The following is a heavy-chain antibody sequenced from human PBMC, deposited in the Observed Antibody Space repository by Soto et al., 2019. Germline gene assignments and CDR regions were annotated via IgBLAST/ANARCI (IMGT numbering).Heavy chain of an antibody. CDR2: IYYSGST. V-gene: IGHV4-59*08. CDR3: ARLDGYYHYIDF. J-gene: IGHJ6*03. Sequence: SETLSLTCTVSAGSISSYYWTWIRQPPGKGLEWIGDIYYSGSTNYNPSLKSRVTISVATPKTQFSLKLSSVTAAETAVYFFARLDGYYHYIDFWSKGTTVTVSS. CDR1: AGSISSYY.